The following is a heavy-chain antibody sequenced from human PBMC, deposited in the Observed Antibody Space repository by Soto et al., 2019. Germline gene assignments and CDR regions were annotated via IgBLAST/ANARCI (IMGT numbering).Heavy chain of an antibody. CDR1: GGSISSGDYY. D-gene: IGHD3-10*02. CDR2: IYYSGST. J-gene: IGHJ4*02. Sequence: SETLSLTCTVSGGSISSGDYYWSWIRQPPGKGLEWIGYIYYSGSTYYNPSLKSRVTISVDTSKNQFSLKLSSVTAADTAVYYCASSFSMFSEFDYWGQGTLVTVSS. CDR3: ASSFSMFSEFDY. V-gene: IGHV4-30-4*01.